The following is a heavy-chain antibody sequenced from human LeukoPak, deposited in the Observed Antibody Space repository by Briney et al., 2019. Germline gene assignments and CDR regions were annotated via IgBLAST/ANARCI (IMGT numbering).Heavy chain of an antibody. J-gene: IGHJ1*01. Sequence: GASVTVSCKASGYTFTGYYMHWVRQAPGQGLEWMGWINPNSGGTNYAQKFQGRVTMTRDTSISTAYMELSRLRSDDTAVYYCARVGDIVVVVAATPRHFQHWGQGTLVTVSS. CDR3: ARVGDIVVVVAATPRHFQH. CDR1: GYTFTGYY. CDR2: INPNSGGT. V-gene: IGHV1-2*02. D-gene: IGHD2-15*01.